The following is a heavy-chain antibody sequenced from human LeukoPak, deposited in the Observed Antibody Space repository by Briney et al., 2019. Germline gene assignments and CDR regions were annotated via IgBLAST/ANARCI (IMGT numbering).Heavy chain of an antibody. Sequence: GGSLRLSCAASGFTFSSYAMHWVRQAPGKGLEWVAVISYDGSNKYYADSVKGRFTISRDNSKNTLYLQMNSLRVEDTAVYYCARDSPQYYFDYWGQGTLVTVSS. V-gene: IGHV3-30*14. CDR3: ARDSPQYYFDY. CDR1: GFTFSSYA. CDR2: ISYDGSNK. J-gene: IGHJ4*02.